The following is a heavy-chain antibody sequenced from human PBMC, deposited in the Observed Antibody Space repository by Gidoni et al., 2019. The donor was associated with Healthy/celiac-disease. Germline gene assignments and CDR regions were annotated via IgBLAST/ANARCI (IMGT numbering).Heavy chain of an antibody. D-gene: IGHD4-4*01. V-gene: IGHV3-48*01. CDR3: ARDGGYSKPNWFDP. CDR1: GFTFGSYS. CDR2: ISSSSSTI. Sequence: EVQLVESGGGLVQPGGSLRLSCAASGFTFGSYSMNWVRQAPGKGLEWVSYISSSSSTIYYADSVKGRFTISRDNAKNSLYLQMNSLRAEDTAVYYCARDGGYSKPNWFDPWGQGTLVTVSS. J-gene: IGHJ5*02.